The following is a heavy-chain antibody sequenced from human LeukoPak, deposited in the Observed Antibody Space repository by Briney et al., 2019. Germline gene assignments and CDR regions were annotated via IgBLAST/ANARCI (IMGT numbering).Heavy chain of an antibody. Sequence: ASVKVSCKASGYTFANYGISWVRQAPGQGLEWMGWISAYNGNTNYARNLQDRVTMTTDTSTSTAYMELRSLRSDDTAVYFCARTFYDTLDSDAFDFWGQGTMVIVSS. CDR1: GYTFANYG. J-gene: IGHJ3*01. V-gene: IGHV1-18*01. CDR2: ISAYNGNT. CDR3: ARTFYDTLDSDAFDF. D-gene: IGHD2/OR15-2a*01.